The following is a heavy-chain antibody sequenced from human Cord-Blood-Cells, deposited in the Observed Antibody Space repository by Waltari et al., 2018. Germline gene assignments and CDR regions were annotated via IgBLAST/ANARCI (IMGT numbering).Heavy chain of an antibody. CDR1: GFTFSSYA. J-gene: IGHJ4*02. CDR3: ARDSGYSYGPFDY. V-gene: IGHV3-30-3*01. CDR2: ISYDGSNK. D-gene: IGHD5-18*01. Sequence: QVQLVESGGGVVQPGRSLRLSCAASGFTFSSYAMHWVCQAPGKGLEWVAVISYDGSNKYYADSVKGRFTISRDNSKNTLYLQMNSLRAEDTAVYYCARDSGYSYGPFDYWGQGTLVTVSS.